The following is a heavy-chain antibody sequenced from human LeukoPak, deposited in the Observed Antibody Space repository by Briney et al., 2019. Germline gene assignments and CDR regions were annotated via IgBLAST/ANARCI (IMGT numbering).Heavy chain of an antibody. J-gene: IGHJ2*01. D-gene: IGHD7-27*01. CDR2: INHSVRN. V-gene: IGHV4-34*01. Sequence: PSESLSLTCAVYGGSFSGYYWSWIRQPPGKGLEWIGEINHSVRNNYNPSRKSRSTISVHTSIKHFLLKLSSVTAADTAVYYCASLNWGSGWYFDLWGRGTLVTVSS. CDR1: GGSFSGYY. CDR3: ASLNWGSGWYFDL.